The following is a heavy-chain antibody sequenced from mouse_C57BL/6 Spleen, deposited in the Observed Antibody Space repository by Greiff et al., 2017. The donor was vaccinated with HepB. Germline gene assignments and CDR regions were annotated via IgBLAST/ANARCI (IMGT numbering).Heavy chain of an antibody. V-gene: IGHV5-6*02. CDR1: GFTFSSYG. CDR3: ARRMGNYYAMDY. CDR2: ISSGGSYT. J-gene: IGHJ4*01. Sequence: EVKLVESGGDLVKPGGSLKLSCAASGFTFSSYGMSWVRQTPDKRLEWVATISSGGSYTYYPDSVKGRFTISRDNAKNTLYLQMSSLKSEDTAMYYCARRMGNYYAMDYWGQGTSVTVSS. D-gene: IGHD2-3*01.